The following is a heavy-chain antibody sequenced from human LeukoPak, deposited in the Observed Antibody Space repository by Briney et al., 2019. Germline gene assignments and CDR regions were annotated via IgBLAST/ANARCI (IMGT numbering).Heavy chain of an antibody. Sequence: PSESLSLTCTVSGPSISNYYWSWIRQPPGKGLEWIGHIFYRVSTNYNTSLKSRVTISVDTLKNHFSLKLSSVTAADTAVYYCARESGYNFYWGQGTLVTVSS. D-gene: IGHD5-24*01. CDR2: IFYRVST. J-gene: IGHJ4*02. V-gene: IGHV4-59*01. CDR1: GPSISNYY. CDR3: ARESGYNFY.